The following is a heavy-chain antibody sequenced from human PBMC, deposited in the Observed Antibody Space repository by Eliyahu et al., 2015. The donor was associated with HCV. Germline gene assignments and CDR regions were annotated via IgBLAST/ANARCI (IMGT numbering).Heavy chain of an antibody. J-gene: IGHJ3*02. D-gene: IGHD1-1*01. Sequence: QVQLVQSGAEVKKPGASVKVSCKASGYTFTSYAMHWVRQAPGQRLEWMGWINAGNGNTKYSQKFQGRVTITRDTSASTAYMELSSLRSEDTAVYYCARDESVLGTTGSAFDIWGQGTMVTVSS. CDR1: GYTFTSYA. V-gene: IGHV1-3*01. CDR2: INAGNGNT. CDR3: ARDESVLGTTGSAFDI.